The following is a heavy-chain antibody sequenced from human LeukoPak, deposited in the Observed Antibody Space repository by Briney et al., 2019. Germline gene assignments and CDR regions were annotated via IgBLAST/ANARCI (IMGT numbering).Heavy chain of an antibody. CDR2: FDPEDGET. D-gene: IGHD5-18*01. V-gene: IGHV1-24*01. Sequence: ASVKVSCKVSGYTLTELSMHWVRQAPGRGLEWMGGFDPEDGETIYAQKFQGRVTMTEDTSTDTAYMELSSLRSEDTAVYYCATEGYSYGYWYFDLWGRGTLVTVSS. CDR3: ATEGYSYGYWYFDL. CDR1: GYTLTELS. J-gene: IGHJ2*01.